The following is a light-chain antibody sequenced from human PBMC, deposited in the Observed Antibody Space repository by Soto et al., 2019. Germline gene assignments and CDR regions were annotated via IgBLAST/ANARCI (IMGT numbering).Light chain of an antibody. V-gene: IGLV2-11*01. CDR2: DVS. CDR1: SSDVGGYNY. Sequence: QSALTQPRSVSGSPGQSGTISCTGTSSDVGGYNYVSWYQQHPGKAPKLMIHDVSRRPSGVPDRFSGSKSGNTAFLTISGLQAEDEAEYYCCSYAGSYTLVFGGGTKLTVL. J-gene: IGLJ2*01. CDR3: CSYAGSYTLV.